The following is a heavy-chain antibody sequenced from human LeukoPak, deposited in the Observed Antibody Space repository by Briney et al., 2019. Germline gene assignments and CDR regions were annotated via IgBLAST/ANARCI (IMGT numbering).Heavy chain of an antibody. J-gene: IGHJ6*02. CDR2: IWYDGSKR. D-gene: IGHD2/OR15-2a*01. CDR3: ARPQDSTLPYHYGMDV. V-gene: IGHV3-33*01. Sequence: GGSLRLSCAASGFTFSSYGMYWVRQAPGKGLEWVAVIWYDGSKRYYADSVKGRFTISRDNSKNTVYLQMNSLRAEDTAVYYCARPQDSTLPYHYGMDVWGQGTTVTVSS. CDR1: GFTFSSYG.